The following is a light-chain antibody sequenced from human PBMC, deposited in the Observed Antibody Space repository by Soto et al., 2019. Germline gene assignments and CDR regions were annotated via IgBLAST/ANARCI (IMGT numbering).Light chain of an antibody. V-gene: IGKV3-15*01. Sequence: TQSPASLSLSRGAGATLSCRANPAISSHVAWYQQKPGQAPRLLIYGASTRATGIPDRFSGSGSGTEFTLTISSLQSEDFAVYYCQHYNNWLGAFGGGTKWIS. CDR3: QHYNNWLGA. J-gene: IGKJ4*01. CDR1: PAISSH. CDR2: GAS.